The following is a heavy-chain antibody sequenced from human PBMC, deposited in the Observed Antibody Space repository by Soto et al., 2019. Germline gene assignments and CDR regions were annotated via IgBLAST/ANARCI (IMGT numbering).Heavy chain of an antibody. CDR1: GFTFSSYA. J-gene: IGHJ6*02. CDR2: ISGSGGST. D-gene: IGHD4-4*01. Sequence: EVQLLESGGGLVQPGGSLRLSCAASGFTFSSYAMSWVRQAPGKGLEWVSAISGSGGSTYYADSVKGRFTISRDNSKTTLYLQMNSLRAEDTAVYYCAKDQAAVTPTRYYYGMDVWGQGTTVTVSS. CDR3: AKDQAAVTPTRYYYGMDV. V-gene: IGHV3-23*01.